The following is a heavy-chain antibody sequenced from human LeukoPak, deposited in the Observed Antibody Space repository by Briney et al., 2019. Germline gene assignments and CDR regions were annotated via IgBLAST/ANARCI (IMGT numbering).Heavy chain of an antibody. CDR1: GFTFSSYA. D-gene: IGHD3-22*01. J-gene: IGHJ4*02. Sequence: GGSLKLSCAASGFTFSSYAMSWVRQAPGKGLEWVSAISGSGGSTYYADSVKGRFTISRGNSKNTLYLQMNSLRAEDTAVYYCAKDAYYYDSSGYLQYWGQGTLVTVS. CDR3: AKDAYYYDSSGYLQY. CDR2: ISGSGGST. V-gene: IGHV3-23*01.